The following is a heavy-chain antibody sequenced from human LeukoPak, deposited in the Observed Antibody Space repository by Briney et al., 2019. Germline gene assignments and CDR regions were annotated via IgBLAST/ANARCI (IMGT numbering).Heavy chain of an antibody. V-gene: IGHV3-74*01. CDR1: GFTFSTYW. D-gene: IGHD3-22*01. J-gene: IGHJ1*01. Sequence: GGSLRLSCAASGFTFSTYWMHWVRQAPGKGLVWVSLIKSDGSTNYEDSVKGRFTISRDNAKNTVSLQMNRLRPEDTGVYYCARAPSEIGGYYPEYFRHWGQGTLVTVSS. CDR3: ARAPSEIGGYYPEYFRH. CDR2: IKSDGST.